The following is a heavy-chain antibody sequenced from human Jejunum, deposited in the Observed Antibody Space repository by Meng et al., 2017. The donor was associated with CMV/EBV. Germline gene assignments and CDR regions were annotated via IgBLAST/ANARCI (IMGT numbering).Heavy chain of an antibody. D-gene: IGHD1-14*01. J-gene: IGHJ4*02. CDR3: AKVGSYNHLDY. Sequence: AASGFTFSSYWMSWVRQAPGKGLEWVSTISGSGTNTYYADSVKGRFTISRDNSKNTLFLQMNSLRAEDTAAYYCAKVGSYNHLDYWGQGPLVTVSS. CDR2: ISGSGTNT. CDR1: GFTFSSYW. V-gene: IGHV3-23*01.